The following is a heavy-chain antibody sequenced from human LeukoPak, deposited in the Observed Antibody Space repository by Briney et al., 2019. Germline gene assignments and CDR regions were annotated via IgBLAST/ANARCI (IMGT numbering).Heavy chain of an antibody. Sequence: SETLSLTCAVYGGSFSGYYWSWIRQPPGKGLEWIGEINHSGSTNYNPSLKSRVTISVDTSKNQFSLKLSSVTAADTAVYYCARGPVPAAKVSWFDPWGQGILVTVSS. CDR3: ARGPVPAAKVSWFDP. J-gene: IGHJ5*02. D-gene: IGHD2-2*01. V-gene: IGHV4-34*01. CDR1: GGSFSGYY. CDR2: INHSGST.